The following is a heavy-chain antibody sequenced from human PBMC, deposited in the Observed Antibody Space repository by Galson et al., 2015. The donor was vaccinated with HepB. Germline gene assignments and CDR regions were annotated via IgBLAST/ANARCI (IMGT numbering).Heavy chain of an antibody. J-gene: IGHJ4*02. D-gene: IGHD6-19*01. CDR3: ARAPVTSAVAGFDY. CDR1: GFTFSNYW. Sequence: LRLSCAASGFTFSNYWMTWVRQAPGKGLEWVANIKQDGSDKYYVDSVKGRFTISRDNAKNSLDLQMNSLRAEDTAVYYCARAPVTSAVAGFDYWGQGTLVTVSS. CDR2: IKQDGSDK. V-gene: IGHV3-7*03.